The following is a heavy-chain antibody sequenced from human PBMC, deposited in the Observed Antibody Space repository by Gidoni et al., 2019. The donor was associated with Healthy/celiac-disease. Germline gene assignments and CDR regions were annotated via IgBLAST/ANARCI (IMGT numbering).Heavy chain of an antibody. Sequence: QVQLVESGGGVVQPGRSLRLSCAAPGFTFSSYARHWVRPAPGKGLGWVAVISYDGSNKYYADSVKGRFTISRDNSKNTLYLQMNSLRAEDTAVYYCARGGSNDAFDIWGQGTMVTVSS. J-gene: IGHJ3*02. V-gene: IGHV3-30-3*01. D-gene: IGHD3-16*01. CDR2: ISYDGSNK. CDR3: ARGGSNDAFDI. CDR1: GFTFSSYA.